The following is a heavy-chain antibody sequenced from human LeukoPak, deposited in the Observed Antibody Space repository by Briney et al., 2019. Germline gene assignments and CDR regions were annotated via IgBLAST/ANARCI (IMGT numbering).Heavy chain of an antibody. Sequence: PGGSLRLSCAASGFTLSSYSMNWVRQAPGKGPEWVSYIGSSGTIHDADSVKGRFTISRGNSKNTVYLQMSSLRAEDTAVYYCARFRGSGSHTLYSFDYWGQGSLVTVSS. CDR3: ARFRGSGSHTLYSFDY. J-gene: IGHJ4*02. CDR2: IGSSGTI. CDR1: GFTLSSYS. D-gene: IGHD3-10*01. V-gene: IGHV3-48*01.